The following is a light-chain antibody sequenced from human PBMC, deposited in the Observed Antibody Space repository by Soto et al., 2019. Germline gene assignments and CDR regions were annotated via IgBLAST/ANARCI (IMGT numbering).Light chain of an antibody. J-gene: IGLJ3*02. Sequence: QSALTQPPSASGSPGQSVTISCTGTSSDVGGYKYVSWYQQHPGKAPKLMIFEVNKRPSGVPDRFSGSKSGNTASLTVSGLRSEDEADYYCAAWDDSLSGPVFGGGTKLTVL. CDR1: SSDVGGYKY. CDR3: AAWDDSLSGPV. CDR2: EVN. V-gene: IGLV2-8*01.